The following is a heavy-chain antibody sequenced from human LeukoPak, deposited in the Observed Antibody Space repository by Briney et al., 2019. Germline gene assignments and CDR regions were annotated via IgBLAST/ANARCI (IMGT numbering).Heavy chain of an antibody. CDR3: ARDAAMTTVTAGDS. V-gene: IGHV1-2*02. Sequence: ASVTVSCKASGGTFSSYAISWVRQAPGQGLEWMGWINPNSGGTNYAQKFQGRVTMTRDTSISTAYLELSRLRSDDTAVYYCARDAAMTTVTAGDSWGRGTLVTVSS. J-gene: IGHJ4*02. CDR1: GGTFSSYA. CDR2: INPNSGGT. D-gene: IGHD4-17*01.